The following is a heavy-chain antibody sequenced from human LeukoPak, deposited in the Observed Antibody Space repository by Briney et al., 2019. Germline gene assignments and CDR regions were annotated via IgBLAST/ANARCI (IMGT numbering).Heavy chain of an antibody. CDR1: GFTFSTYW. J-gene: IGHJ6*02. V-gene: IGHV3-74*01. D-gene: IGHD3-22*01. CDR2: IKSDGSRT. Sequence: GGSLRLSCGASGFTFSTYWMHWVRQAPGKGLVWVSRIKSDGSRTDYADSVKGRFIISRDNAKNTLYLQMSSLRVEDTAVYYCARDSYYYDDRGSHYYGIDVWGHGTTVTVSS. CDR3: ARDSYYYDDRGSHYYGIDV.